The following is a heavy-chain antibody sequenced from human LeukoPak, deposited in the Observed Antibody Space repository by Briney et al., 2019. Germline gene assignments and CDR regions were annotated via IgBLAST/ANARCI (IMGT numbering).Heavy chain of an antibody. CDR2: MFYGGST. D-gene: IGHD2-15*01. Sequence: SETLSLTCTVSGVSIRNSTHYWAWIRQPPGKGLEWIASMFYGGSTYYNASLRSRLSLSVDTSRNQFSLKLTSVTASDTAIFYCVRQGGWGGAASLIDFWGQGTLVTVSS. CDR3: VRQGGWGGAASLIDF. CDR1: GVSIRNSTHY. J-gene: IGHJ4*02. V-gene: IGHV4-39*01.